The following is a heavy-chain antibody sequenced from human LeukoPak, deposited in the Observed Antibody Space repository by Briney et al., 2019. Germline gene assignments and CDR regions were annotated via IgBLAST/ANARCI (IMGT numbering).Heavy chain of an antibody. CDR2: FDPDDGET. D-gene: IGHD6-19*01. Sequence: ASVKVSCRVSGYIFTELSMHWVRQAPGKGLEWMRGFDPDDGETIYPQKFQGRVTMTEDTATDTAYMELSSLPSEDTAVYYCATEGLNAVTGLHYGGQGTLATVSS. V-gene: IGHV1-24*01. CDR3: ATEGLNAVTGLHY. J-gene: IGHJ4*02. CDR1: GYIFTELS.